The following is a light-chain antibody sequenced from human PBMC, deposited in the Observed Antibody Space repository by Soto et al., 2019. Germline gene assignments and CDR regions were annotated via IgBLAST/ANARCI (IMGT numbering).Light chain of an antibody. J-gene: IGKJ4*01. CDR1: QSINSW. CDR3: LQYNHYPLT. CDR2: KAS. Sequence: DIQMTQSPSTLSASVGDRVTLTCRASQSINSWLAWYQQRPGKGPKLLIHKASILEGGVPSRFSGSASGTEFTLTISSLQHDDFATYYCLQYNHYPLTFGGGTKVEIK. V-gene: IGKV1-5*03.